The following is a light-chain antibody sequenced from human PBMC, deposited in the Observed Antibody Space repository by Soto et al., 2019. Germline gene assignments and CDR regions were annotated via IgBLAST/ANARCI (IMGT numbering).Light chain of an antibody. CDR3: QQYNSYSWT. J-gene: IGKJ1*01. V-gene: IGKV1-5*01. CDR2: DAS. CDR1: QSISSW. Sequence: DLQMTQSPSSVSASVGDRVTITCRASQSISSWLAWYQQKPGKAPKLLIYDASSLESGVPSRFSGSGSGTEFTLTISSLQPDDFATYYCQQYNSYSWTFGQGTKVEIK.